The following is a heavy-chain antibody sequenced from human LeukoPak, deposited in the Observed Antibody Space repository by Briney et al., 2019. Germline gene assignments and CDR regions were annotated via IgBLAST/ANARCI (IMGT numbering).Heavy chain of an antibody. CDR1: GYTFRNYW. CDR3: ARDSSYYDILTGYEPPNWFDP. Sequence: GGSLRLSCAASGYTFRNYWMSWVRQVPGKGLEWVAHINQDGTEKTYVDSVRGRFTISRDNAKTSLYLQMNSLRAEDTAVYYCARDSSYYDILTGYEPPNWFDPWGQGTLVTVSS. CDR2: INQDGTEK. D-gene: IGHD3-9*01. J-gene: IGHJ5*02. V-gene: IGHV3-7*03.